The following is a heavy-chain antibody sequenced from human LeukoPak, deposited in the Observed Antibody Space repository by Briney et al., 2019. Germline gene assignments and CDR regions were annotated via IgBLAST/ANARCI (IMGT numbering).Heavy chain of an antibody. D-gene: IGHD4-11*01. Sequence: SETLSLTCTVSDDSITMYYWTWIRQPPGKGLEWIGYVDHTGSTKFNPSLNGRVSISRDASNNFFSLRLRSVTAADTAVYFCARGRVSSSTWYSTYYYFFYMDFWGKGTTVTVSS. CDR3: ARGRVSSSTWYSTYYYFFYMDF. CDR1: DDSITMYY. V-gene: IGHV4-59*01. CDR2: VDHTGST. J-gene: IGHJ6*03.